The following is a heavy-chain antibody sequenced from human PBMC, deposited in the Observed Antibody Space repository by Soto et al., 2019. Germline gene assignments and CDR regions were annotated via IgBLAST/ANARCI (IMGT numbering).Heavy chain of an antibody. V-gene: IGHV3-23*01. CDR3: ARNQGGELVPHATVYWFDL. J-gene: IGHJ5*01. CDR2: VSGNGFKK. CDR1: AFIFENFG. D-gene: IGHD2-21*01. Sequence: GRCMRLSCAPSAFIFENFGMSWVRQAPGKGRGRIYTVSGNGFKKHYADSVKVLDTFSRNKAKGAKYLELNNLSAEDTAVYHYARNQGGELVPHATVYWFDLWGQGSVVTVSS.